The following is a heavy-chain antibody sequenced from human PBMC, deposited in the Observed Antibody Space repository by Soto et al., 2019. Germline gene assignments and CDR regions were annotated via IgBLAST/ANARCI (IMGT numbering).Heavy chain of an antibody. CDR2: IYWDDDK. CDR1: GFSLITTGSG. V-gene: IGHV2-5*04. J-gene: IGHJ6*02. CDR3: VRLMTAVTTFGMDV. D-gene: IGHD4-17*01. Sequence: QITLKESGPTLVEPTQTLTLTCTFYGFSLITTGSGVAWIRQPPGKALEWLALIYWDDDKRYSPYLKRRLTINKDASKNQLILTRTNMAPVYTGTYICVRLMTAVTTFGMDVWGQGTAVTVSS.